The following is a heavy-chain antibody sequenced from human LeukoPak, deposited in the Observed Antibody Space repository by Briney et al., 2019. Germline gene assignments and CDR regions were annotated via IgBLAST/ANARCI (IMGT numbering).Heavy chain of an antibody. V-gene: IGHV3-7*01. CDR3: AISRIAAAGGDAFDI. CDR1: GFTFSSYW. CDR2: IKQDGSEK. J-gene: IGHJ3*02. D-gene: IGHD6-13*01. Sequence: GGSLRLSCAASGFTFSSYWMNWVRQAPGKGLEWVANIKQDGSEKYYVDSVKGRFTISRDNAKNSLYLQMNSLRAEDTAVYYCAISRIAAAGGDAFDIWGQGTMVTVSS.